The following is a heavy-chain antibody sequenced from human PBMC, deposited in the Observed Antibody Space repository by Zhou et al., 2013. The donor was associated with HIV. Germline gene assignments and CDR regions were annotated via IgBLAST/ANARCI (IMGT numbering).Heavy chain of an antibody. CDR1: GGTFSSYA. CDR3: ARDEMATPLGYHYMDV. D-gene: IGHD5-12*01. CDR2: IIPIFGTA. Sequence: QVQLVQSGAEVKKPGASVKVSCKASGGTFSSYAISWVRQAPGQGLEWMGGIIPIFGTANYAQKFQGRVTITTDESTSTAYMELSSLRSEDTAVYYCARDEMATPLGYHYMDVWGKGTTVTVSS. V-gene: IGHV1-69*05. J-gene: IGHJ6*03.